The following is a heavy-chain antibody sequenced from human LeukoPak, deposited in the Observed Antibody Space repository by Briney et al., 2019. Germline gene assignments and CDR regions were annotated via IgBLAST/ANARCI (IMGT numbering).Heavy chain of an antibody. CDR3: ARDKIEGPTKLDY. V-gene: IGHV3-7*01. Sequence: GGSLRLSCAASGFTFSIYWMSWVRQAPGKGLEWVANIKQDESQKYYVDSVKGQFTISRDNAKNSLYLQMNSLRAEDTAVYYCARDKIEGPTKLDYWGQGILVTVSS. CDR1: GFTFSIYW. CDR2: IKQDESQK. J-gene: IGHJ4*02. D-gene: IGHD1-1*01.